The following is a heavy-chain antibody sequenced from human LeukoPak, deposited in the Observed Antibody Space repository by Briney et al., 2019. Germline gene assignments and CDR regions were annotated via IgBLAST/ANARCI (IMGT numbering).Heavy chain of an antibody. J-gene: IGHJ4*02. CDR1: GFTFSSYG. CDR3: AKPSSSWYIYFDY. Sequence: GGSLRLSCAASGFTFSSYGMHWVRQAPGKGLEWVAVISYDGSNKYYADSVKGRFTISRDNSKNTLHLQMNSLRAEDTAVYYCAKPSSSWYIYFDYWGQGTLVTVSS. CDR2: ISYDGSNK. D-gene: IGHD6-13*01. V-gene: IGHV3-30*18.